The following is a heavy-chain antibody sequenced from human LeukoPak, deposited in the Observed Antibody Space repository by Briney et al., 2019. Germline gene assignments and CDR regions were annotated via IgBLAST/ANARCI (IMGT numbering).Heavy chain of an antibody. V-gene: IGHV4-59*01. Sequence: SETLSLTCTVSGGSISSYYWSWIRQPPGKGLEWIGYIYYSGSTNYNPSLKSRVTISVDTSKNQFSLKLSSVTAADTAVYYCAREERDYGMDVWGQGTTVTVSS. CDR1: GGSISSYY. CDR2: IYYSGST. CDR3: AREERDYGMDV. J-gene: IGHJ6*02.